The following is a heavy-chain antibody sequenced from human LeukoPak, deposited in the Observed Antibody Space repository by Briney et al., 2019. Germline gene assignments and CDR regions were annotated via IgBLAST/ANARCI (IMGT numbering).Heavy chain of an antibody. CDR3: ASLAGTLGFYFQH. V-gene: IGHV5-51*01. D-gene: IGHD6-13*01. J-gene: IGHJ1*01. CDR2: IYPGDSDT. CDR1: GYSFTSYW. Sequence: HGESLKISCKGSGYSFTSYWIGWVRQMPGKGLEWMGIIYPGDSDTRYSPSFQGQVTISADKSISTAYLQWSSLKASDTAMYYCASLAGTLGFYFQHWGQGTLVTVSS.